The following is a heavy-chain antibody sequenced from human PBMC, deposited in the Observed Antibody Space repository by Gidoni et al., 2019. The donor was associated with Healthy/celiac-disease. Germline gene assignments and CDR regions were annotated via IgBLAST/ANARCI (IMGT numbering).Heavy chain of an antibody. Sequence: QVQLVESGGGVVHPGRSLRLSCSASGFTFSSYGMHWVRQAPGKGLEWVAVIWYDGSNKYDADSVKGRFTISRDNSKNTLYLKMNSLRAEDTAVYYCARDKWGTTVTNGAFDIWGQGTMVTVSS. CDR3: ARDKWGTTVTNGAFDI. CDR2: IWYDGSNK. D-gene: IGHD4-17*01. J-gene: IGHJ3*02. V-gene: IGHV3-33*01. CDR1: GFTFSSYG.